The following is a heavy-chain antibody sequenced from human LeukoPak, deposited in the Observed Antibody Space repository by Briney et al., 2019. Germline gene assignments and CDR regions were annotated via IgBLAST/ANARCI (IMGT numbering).Heavy chain of an antibody. CDR2: INHSGST. Sequence: SETLSLTCAVYGGSFNGYYWSWIRQPPGKGLEWIGEINHSGSTNYNPSLKSRVTISVDTSKNQFSLKLSSVTAADTAVYYCARGPNRSRHDCSGGSCYSGPGYWGQGTLVTVSS. CDR1: GGSFNGYY. CDR3: ARGPNRSRHDCSGGSCYSGPGY. J-gene: IGHJ4*02. V-gene: IGHV4-34*01. D-gene: IGHD2-15*01.